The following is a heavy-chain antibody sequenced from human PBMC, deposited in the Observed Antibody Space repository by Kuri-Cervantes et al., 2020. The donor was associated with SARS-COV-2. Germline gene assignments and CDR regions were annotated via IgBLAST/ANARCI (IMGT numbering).Heavy chain of an antibody. CDR2: IRSKAYGGTT. CDR3: TRDIWYALLGYYYGMDV. D-gene: IGHD2-8*01. Sequence: GGSLRLSCTASGFTFGDYAMSWVRQAPGKGLEWVGFIRSKAYGGTTEYAASVKGRFTISRDDSKSIAYLQMNSLKTEATAVYDCTRDIWYALLGYYYGMDVWGQGTTVTVSS. V-gene: IGHV3-49*04. CDR1: GFTFGDYA. J-gene: IGHJ6*02.